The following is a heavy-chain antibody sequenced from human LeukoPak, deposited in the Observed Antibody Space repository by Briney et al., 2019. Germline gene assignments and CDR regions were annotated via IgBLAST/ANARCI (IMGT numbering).Heavy chain of an antibody. Sequence: GRSLRLSCAASGFTFSSYSMNWVRQAPGKGLEWVSSISSSSSYIYYADSVKGRFTISRDNAKNSLYLQMNSLRAEDTAVYYCARGPFRYCSGGSCYTANYYYMDVWGKGTTVTVSS. D-gene: IGHD2-15*01. CDR3: ARGPFRYCSGGSCYTANYYYMDV. V-gene: IGHV3-21*01. CDR1: GFTFSSYS. J-gene: IGHJ6*03. CDR2: ISSSSSYI.